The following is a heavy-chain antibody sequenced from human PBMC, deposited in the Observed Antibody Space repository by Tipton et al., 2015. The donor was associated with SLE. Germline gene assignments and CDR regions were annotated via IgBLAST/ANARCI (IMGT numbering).Heavy chain of an antibody. J-gene: IGHJ4*02. CDR3: TKDYYKWSRDY. D-gene: IGHD2-8*01. CDR2: IHHDGGT. CDR1: GVSVSSSDY. V-gene: IGHV4-38-2*02. Sequence: TLSLTCTVSGVSVSSSDYWGWIRQPPGKGLEWIGSIHHDGGTYYNPSLKSRVTMSVDTSKSQFSLNLKSVTATDTAVYYCTKDYYKWSRDYWGQGALVTVSS.